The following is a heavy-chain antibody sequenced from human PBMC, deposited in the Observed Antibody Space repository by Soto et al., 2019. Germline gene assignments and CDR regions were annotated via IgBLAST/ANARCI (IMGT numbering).Heavy chain of an antibody. D-gene: IGHD3-10*02. V-gene: IGHV3-66*01. CDR3: AREASRGFFAMFAFDI. CDR1: GITFSTYG. CDR2: IYSGGST. Sequence: GGSLRLSCAASGITFSTYGMHWIRQAPGKGLEWVSVIYSGGSTYYADSVKGRFTISRDNSKNTLYLQMNSLRAEDTAVYYCAREASRGFFAMFAFDIWGQGTMVTVSS. J-gene: IGHJ3*02.